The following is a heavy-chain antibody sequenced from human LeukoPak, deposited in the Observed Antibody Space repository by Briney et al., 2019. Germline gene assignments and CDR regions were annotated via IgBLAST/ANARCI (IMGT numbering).Heavy chain of an antibody. CDR1: GYTFTGYY. V-gene: IGHV1-2*04. J-gene: IGHJ4*02. CDR3: ARDRTTMIRGVTLPLNYFNS. Sequence: ASVKVSCKASGYTFTGYYMHWVRQAPGQGLEGMGCINPNSGGTNYAQKFQGWVTMTRDTSITTVYMELTSLKSDDTAVYYCARDRTTMIRGVTLPLNYFNSWGQGTLVTVSS. CDR2: INPNSGGT. D-gene: IGHD3-10*01.